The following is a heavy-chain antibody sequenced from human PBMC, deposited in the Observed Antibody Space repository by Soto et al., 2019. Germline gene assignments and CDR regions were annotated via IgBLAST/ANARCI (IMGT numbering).Heavy chain of an antibody. D-gene: IGHD2-2*01. CDR1: GDSITNSNYY. Sequence: SETLSLTCTVSGDSITNSNYYWGWIRQPPGKGLEWIGSIHYSRNTYYNPSLRGRGSLSVDTSNNQFSLKLTSVTAADTAVYFCARQISTSTWYNWFDPWGHGSLVTVSS. CDR2: IHYSRNT. V-gene: IGHV4-39*01. J-gene: IGHJ5*02. CDR3: ARQISTSTWYNWFDP.